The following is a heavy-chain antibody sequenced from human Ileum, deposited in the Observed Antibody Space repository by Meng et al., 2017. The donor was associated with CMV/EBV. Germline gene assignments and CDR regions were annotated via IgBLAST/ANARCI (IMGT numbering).Heavy chain of an antibody. CDR2: IHPTGTT. V-gene: IGHV4-4*07. Sequence: QLQVAESGPQRLQPSAPLSLTCPVPGGSLTSYYWTWIRQPAGKGLEWIGRIHPTGTTDDNPSLRSRVSMSLDKSKNQFSLKLTSVTAADTAVYYCARAAARGVPVDLWGQGTLVTVSS. CDR3: ARAAARGVPVDL. D-gene: IGHD3-10*01. J-gene: IGHJ5*02. CDR1: GGSLTSYY.